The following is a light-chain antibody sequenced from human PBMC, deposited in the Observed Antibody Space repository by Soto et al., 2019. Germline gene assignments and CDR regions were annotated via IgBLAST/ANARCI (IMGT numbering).Light chain of an antibody. J-gene: IGKJ1*01. CDR3: QRHNNWPQT. V-gene: IGKV3-15*01. CDR2: GAS. Sequence: EIVMTQSPATLSVSPGERATLSCRASQSVSSNLAWYQQKPGQAPRLLIYGASTRATGIPARFSGSGSGTEFNITISSLQSEDFAVYYCQRHNNWPQTFGQGTKVEIK. CDR1: QSVSSN.